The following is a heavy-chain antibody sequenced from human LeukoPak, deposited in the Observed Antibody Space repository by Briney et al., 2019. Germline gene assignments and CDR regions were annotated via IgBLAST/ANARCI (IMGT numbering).Heavy chain of an antibody. V-gene: IGHV4-59*01. CDR3: ARETSSTDKRSYGMDV. Sequence: SETLSPTCTVSGSSITSYYWSWIRQPPGKGLEWIGYIYYSGSTNYNPSLKSRVTISADTSKNQFSLKLSSVTAADTAVYYCARETSSTDKRSYGMDVWGQGTTVTVSS. D-gene: IGHD2-2*01. J-gene: IGHJ6*02. CDR1: GSSITSYY. CDR2: IYYSGST.